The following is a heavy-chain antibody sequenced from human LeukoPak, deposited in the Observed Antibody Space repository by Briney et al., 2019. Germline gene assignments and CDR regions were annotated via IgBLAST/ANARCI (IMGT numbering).Heavy chain of an antibody. CDR3: ARGGYYGSGNDFRFDP. CDR2: IYYSEST. CDR1: GGSFSSYY. D-gene: IGHD3-10*01. J-gene: IGHJ5*02. V-gene: IGHV4-59*01. Sequence: PSETLSLTCTVSGGSFSSYYWSWIRQSPGKGLEWIGYIYYSESTYYKPSLKSRVTISVDTSKNQFSLKLSSLTAADTAVYYCARGGYYGSGNDFRFDPWGQGTLVTVSS.